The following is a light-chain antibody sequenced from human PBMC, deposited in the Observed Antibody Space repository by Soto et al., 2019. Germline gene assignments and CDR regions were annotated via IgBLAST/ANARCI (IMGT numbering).Light chain of an antibody. CDR1: SSDVGSYNL. V-gene: IGLV2-23*01. CDR2: EGT. Sequence: QSVLTQPASVSGSPGQSITISCTGTSSDVGSYNLVSWYQQHPGKAPKLTIFEGTKRPSGVSNRFSGSKSGNTASLTISGLQAEDEADYYCYSYAGSLWVFGRGTKLTVL. J-gene: IGLJ3*02. CDR3: YSYAGSLWV.